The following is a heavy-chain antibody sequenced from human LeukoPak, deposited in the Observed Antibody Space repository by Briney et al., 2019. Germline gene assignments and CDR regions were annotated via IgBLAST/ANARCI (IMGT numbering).Heavy chain of an antibody. D-gene: IGHD6-19*01. CDR3: ARDLAGAYYFDY. J-gene: IGHJ4*02. CDR1: GDTFTSYA. V-gene: IGHV1-18*01. Sequence: ASVKVSCKASGDTFTSYAITWVRQAPGQGLAWMGWISAYNGNTNYAQKVQGRVAMTTDTSTSTAYMELRSLRSDDTAVYYCARDLAGAYYFDYWGQGTLVTVSS. CDR2: ISAYNGNT.